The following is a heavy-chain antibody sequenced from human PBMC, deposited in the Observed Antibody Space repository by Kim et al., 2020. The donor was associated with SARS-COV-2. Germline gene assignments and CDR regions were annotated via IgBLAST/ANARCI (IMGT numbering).Heavy chain of an antibody. Sequence: GSLRLSCAASGFTFSSYAMSWVRKAPGKGLEWVSAISGSGGSTYYADSVKGRFTISRDNSKNTLYLQMNSLRAEDTAVYYCAKGPLTYYYDSSGPAGAFDIWGQGTMVTVSS. CDR1: GFTFSSYA. V-gene: IGHV3-23*01. J-gene: IGHJ3*02. CDR2: ISGSGGST. CDR3: AKGPLTYYYDSSGPAGAFDI. D-gene: IGHD3-22*01.